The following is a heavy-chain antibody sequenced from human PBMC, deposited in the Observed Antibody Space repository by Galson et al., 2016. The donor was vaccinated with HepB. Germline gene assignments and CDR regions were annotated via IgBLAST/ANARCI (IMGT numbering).Heavy chain of an antibody. D-gene: IGHD2-2*02. CDR2: VNPGGST. CDR1: GGSISSSNYF. J-gene: IGHJ4*02. Sequence: SETLSLTCTVSGGSISSSNYFWGWIRQPPGRGLQWIGEVNPGGSTHYNPSLKSRVTISADTSKNHFSLKLRAVTAADTAVYYCARWPLGYCPSADCYTNDYWGQGILVTVSS. CDR3: ARWPLGYCPSADCYTNDY. V-gene: IGHV4-39*02.